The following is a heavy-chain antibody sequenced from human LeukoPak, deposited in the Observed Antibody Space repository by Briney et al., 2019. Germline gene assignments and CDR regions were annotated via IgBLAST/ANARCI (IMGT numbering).Heavy chain of an antibody. CDR1: GFTFSSYA. D-gene: IGHD3-22*01. J-gene: IGHJ4*02. V-gene: IGHV3-30*04. Sequence: GGSLRLSCAASGFTFSSYAMHWVRQAPGKGLEWVAVISYDGSNKYYADSVKGRFTISRDNSKNTLYLQMNSLRAEDTAVYYCARLDWGYYDSSGPPHMSVRLKYSDYWGQGTLVTVSS. CDR2: ISYDGSNK. CDR3: ARLDWGYYDSSGPPHMSVRLKYSDY.